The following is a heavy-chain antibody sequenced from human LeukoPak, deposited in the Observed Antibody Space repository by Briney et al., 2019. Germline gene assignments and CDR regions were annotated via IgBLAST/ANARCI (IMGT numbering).Heavy chain of an antibody. CDR1: GGSISSYY. CDR3: ARRTRAGWFDP. Sequence: SETLSLTCTVSGGSISSYYWSWIRQPPGKGLEWIGYIYYSGSTNYHPSLKSRVTISVDTSKNQFSLKLSSVTAADTAVYYCARRTRAGWFDPWGQGTLVTVSS. V-gene: IGHV4-59*01. J-gene: IGHJ5*02. D-gene: IGHD1-1*01. CDR2: IYYSGST.